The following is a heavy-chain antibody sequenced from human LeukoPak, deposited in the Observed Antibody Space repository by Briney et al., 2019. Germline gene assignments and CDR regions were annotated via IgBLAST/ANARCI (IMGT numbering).Heavy chain of an antibody. V-gene: IGHV4-59*01. J-gene: IGHJ5*02. CDR1: GGSISSYY. CDR2: IYYSGST. Sequence: SETLSLTCTVSGGSISSYYWSWIRQPPGKGLEWIGYIYYSGSTNYNPSLKSRVTISVDTPKNQFSLKLSSVAAADTAVYYCARGNIVVVPAANWFDPWGQGTLVTVSS. CDR3: ARGNIVVVPAANWFDP. D-gene: IGHD2-2*01.